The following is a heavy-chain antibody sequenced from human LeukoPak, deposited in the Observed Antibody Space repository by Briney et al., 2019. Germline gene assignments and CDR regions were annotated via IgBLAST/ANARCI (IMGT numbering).Heavy chain of an antibody. CDR2: IDWDDDK. CDR1: GFSLSTSGMR. J-gene: IGHJ4*02. D-gene: IGHD5-18*01. Sequence: SGPTLVNPTQTLTLTCTFSGFSLSTSGMRVSWIRQPPGKALEWLARIDWDDDKFYSTSLKTRLTISKDTSKNQVVLTMTNVDPVDTATYYCARIRGGNTYGFDYWGQGTLVTVSS. V-gene: IGHV2-70*04. CDR3: ARIRGGNTYGFDY.